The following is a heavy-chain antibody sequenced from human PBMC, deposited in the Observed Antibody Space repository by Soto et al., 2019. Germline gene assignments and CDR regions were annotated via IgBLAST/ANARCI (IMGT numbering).Heavy chain of an antibody. Sequence: QVQLVQSGAEVKKPGSSVKVSCKASGGTFSSYAISWVRQAPGQGLEWMGGIIPIFGTANYAQKFQGRVTITADESTSTAYMELSSLRSEDTAVYYCARVFQGYCSGGSCYGFDSWGQGTLVTVSS. D-gene: IGHD2-15*01. J-gene: IGHJ4*02. CDR1: GGTFSSYA. CDR3: ARVFQGYCSGGSCYGFDS. CDR2: IIPIFGTA. V-gene: IGHV1-69*01.